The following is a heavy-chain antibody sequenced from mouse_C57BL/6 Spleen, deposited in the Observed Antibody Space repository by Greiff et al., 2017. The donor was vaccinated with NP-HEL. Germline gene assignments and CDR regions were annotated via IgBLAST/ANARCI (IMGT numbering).Heavy chain of an antibody. D-gene: IGHD2-3*01. CDR1: GYTFTDYE. CDR2: IDPETGGT. J-gene: IGHJ3*01. CDR3: TRDGYPTPRVAW. Sequence: VQLQQSGAELVRPGASVTLSCKASGYTFTDYEMHWVKQTPVHGLEWIGAIDPETGGTAYNQKFKGKAILTADKSSSTAYMELRSLTSEDSAVYYCTRDGYPTPRVAWWGQGTLVTVSA. V-gene: IGHV1-15*01.